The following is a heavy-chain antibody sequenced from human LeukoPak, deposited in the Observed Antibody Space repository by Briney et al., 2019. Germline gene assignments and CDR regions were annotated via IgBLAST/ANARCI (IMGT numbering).Heavy chain of an antibody. Sequence: GGSLRLSCVASGFTFSSYSMNWVRQAPGKGLEWVSYVSGISSTIYYADSVKGRFTISRDNTKISVYLQMNSLRAEDTAVYYCARDNYYGSGSYLLYYYYGMDVWGQGTTVTVSS. J-gene: IGHJ6*02. V-gene: IGHV3-48*04. CDR3: ARDNYYGSGSYLLYYYYGMDV. CDR1: GFTFSSYS. CDR2: VSGISSTI. D-gene: IGHD3-10*01.